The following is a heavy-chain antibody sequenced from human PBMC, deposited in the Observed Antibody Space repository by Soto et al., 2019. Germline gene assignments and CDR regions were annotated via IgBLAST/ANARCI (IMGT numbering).Heavy chain of an antibody. CDR2: IGTAGDT. J-gene: IGHJ6*03. CDR1: GFTFSSYD. V-gene: IGHV3-13*01. CDR3: ARGPGYSSSWGLYYYYYMDV. Sequence: GGSLRLSCAASGFTFSSYDMHWVRQATGKGLEWVSAIGTAGDTYYPGSVKGRFTISRENAKNSLYLQMNSLRAGDTAVYYCARGPGYSSSWGLYYYYYMDVWAKGTTVPVSS. D-gene: IGHD6-13*01.